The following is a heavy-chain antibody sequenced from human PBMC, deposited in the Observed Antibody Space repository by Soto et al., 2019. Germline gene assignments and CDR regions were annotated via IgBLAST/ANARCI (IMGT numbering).Heavy chain of an antibody. J-gene: IGHJ4*02. Sequence: QVQMVQSGPEVKKPGASVKVSCKTSGYTFTSYGVAWVRQAPGQGLEWMGWISTSKGDTTYAQKFQGRVTMTTDTSTSTAYMELRSLRFDDTAVYYCATRSPAFDFWDQGTLVTVSS. CDR1: GYTFTSYG. CDR2: ISTSKGDT. CDR3: ATRSPAFDF. V-gene: IGHV1-18*01.